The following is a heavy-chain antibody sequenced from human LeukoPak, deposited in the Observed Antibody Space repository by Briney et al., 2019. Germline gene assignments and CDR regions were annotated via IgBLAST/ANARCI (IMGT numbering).Heavy chain of an antibody. J-gene: IGHJ4*02. CDR2: IYPGDSYT. CDR3: ARHTDKYSSRWLIDY. D-gene: IGHD6-13*01. CDR1: GYRFTSYW. V-gene: IGHV5-51*01. Sequence: GESLQISCKGSGYRFTSYWIGWGRQLPGKGLEWMGIIYPGDSYTRYSPSFQGQVTISADKSISTAYLQWSSLKASDTAMYYCARHTDKYSSRWLIDYWGQGTLVTVSS.